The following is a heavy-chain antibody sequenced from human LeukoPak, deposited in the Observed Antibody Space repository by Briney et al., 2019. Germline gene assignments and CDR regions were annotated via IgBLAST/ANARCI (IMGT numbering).Heavy chain of an antibody. CDR2: IYSGGST. J-gene: IGHJ4*02. V-gene: IGHV3-66*01. Sequence: GGSLRLSCAASEFSVGSNYMTWVRQAPGKGLEWVSLIYSGGSTYYADSVKGRFTISRDNSKNTLYLQMNSLRAEDTAVYYCARGGWNYFEYWGQGTLVTVSS. D-gene: IGHD2-15*01. CDR3: ARGGWNYFEY. CDR1: EFSVGSNY.